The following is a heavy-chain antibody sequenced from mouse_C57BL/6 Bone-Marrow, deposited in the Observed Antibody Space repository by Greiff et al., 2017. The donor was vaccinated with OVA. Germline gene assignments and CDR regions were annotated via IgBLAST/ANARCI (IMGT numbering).Heavy chain of an antibody. D-gene: IGHD1-1*02. CDR2: IYPGSGST. CDR3: ARPQALLLYYFDC. V-gene: IGHV1-55*01. Sequence: VQLQQPGAELVKPGASVKMSCKASGYTFTSYLLTWVKQRPGQGLEWIGGIYPGSGSTNYNENFKSKATPTVDPSSSTAYMQLSSLSSEDSVVYYCARPQALLLYYFDCWGQGTTLAFTS. J-gene: IGHJ2*01. CDR1: GYTFTSYL.